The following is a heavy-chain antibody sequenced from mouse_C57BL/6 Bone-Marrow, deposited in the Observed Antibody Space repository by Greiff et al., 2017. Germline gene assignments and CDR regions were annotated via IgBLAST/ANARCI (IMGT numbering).Heavy chain of an antibody. D-gene: IGHD1-1*01. CDR3: ARGATVVARGY. CDR1: GYTFTDYN. CDR2: INPNNGGT. J-gene: IGHJ2*01. Sequence: EVKLMESGPELVKPGASVKMSCKASGYTFTDYNMHWVKQSHGKSLEWIGYINPNNGGTSYNQKFKGKATLTVNKSSSTAYMELRSLTSEDSAVYYCARGATVVARGYWGQGTTLTVSS. V-gene: IGHV1-22*01.